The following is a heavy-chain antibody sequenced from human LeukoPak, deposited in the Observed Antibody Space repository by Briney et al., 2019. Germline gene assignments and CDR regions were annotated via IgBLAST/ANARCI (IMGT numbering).Heavy chain of an antibody. CDR1: GYTFTSYG. CDR3: ARVSNGSGWYVLLQFDY. J-gene: IGHJ4*02. D-gene: IGHD6-19*01. V-gene: IGHV1-18*01. Sequence: ASVKVSCKASGYTFTSYGISWVRQAPGQGLEWMGWISAYNGNTNYAQKLQGRVTMTTDTSTSTAYMELRSLRSDDTAVYYCARVSNGSGWYVLLQFDYWGQGTLVTVPS. CDR2: ISAYNGNT.